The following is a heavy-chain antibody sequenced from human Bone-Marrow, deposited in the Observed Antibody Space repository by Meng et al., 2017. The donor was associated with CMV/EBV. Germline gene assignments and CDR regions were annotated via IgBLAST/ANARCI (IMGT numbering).Heavy chain of an antibody. D-gene: IGHD4-11*01. Sequence: GGSLRLSCAASGFTFSSYAMHWVRQAPGKGLEYVSAISSNGGSTYYADSVKGRFTISRDNSKNTLYLQMGSLRAEDMAVYYCARVTTVTTPYWGQGTLVTVPS. J-gene: IGHJ4*02. CDR1: GFTFSSYA. CDR2: ISSNGGST. CDR3: ARVTTVTTPY. V-gene: IGHV3-64*02.